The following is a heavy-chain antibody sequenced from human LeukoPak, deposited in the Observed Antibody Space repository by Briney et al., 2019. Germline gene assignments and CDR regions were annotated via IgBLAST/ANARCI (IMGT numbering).Heavy chain of an antibody. CDR3: ARGLYCSSTSCYYIAPQYYYYYGMDV. V-gene: IGHV4-34*01. Sequence: SEAPSPPLAVFCGVLSGFYWGLFPPPPRERAGGGGGNKNNGRNQYKPSLKSRVTISVDTSKNQFSLKLSPVTAADTAVYYCARGLYCSSTSCYYIAPQYYYYYGMDVWGQGTTVTVSS. D-gene: IGHD2-2*01. CDR2: KNNGRN. J-gene: IGHJ6*02. CDR1: CGVLSGFY.